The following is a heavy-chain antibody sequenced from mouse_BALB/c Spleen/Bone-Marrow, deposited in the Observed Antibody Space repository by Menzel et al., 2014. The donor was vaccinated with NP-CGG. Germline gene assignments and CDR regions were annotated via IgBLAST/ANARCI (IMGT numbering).Heavy chain of an antibody. V-gene: IGHV4-1*02. CDR2: INPDSSTI. CDR1: GFDFSRYW. J-gene: IGHJ2*01. D-gene: IGHD2-1*01. CDR3: ARQGYYGKGDY. Sequence: EVQLQQSGGGLVHPGGSLKLSCAASGFDFSRYWMSWVRQAPGKGLEWIGEINPDSSTINYTPSLKDKFIISRDNAKNTLYLQMSKVRSEDTALYYCARQGYYGKGDYWGQGTTLTVSS.